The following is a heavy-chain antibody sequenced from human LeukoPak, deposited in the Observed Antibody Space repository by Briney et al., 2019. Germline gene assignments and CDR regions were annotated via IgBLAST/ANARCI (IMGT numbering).Heavy chain of an antibody. Sequence: GGSLRLSCAASGFTFSNYAMSWVRQAPGKRLEWVSGIGGTSGTINYADPVKGRFTISRDNSKNTVYLQMNSLRAEDTAVYYCAKRLGDQRAFDYWGQGTLVTVSS. CDR2: IGGTSGTI. CDR3: AKRLGDQRAFDY. V-gene: IGHV3-23*01. CDR1: GFTFSNYA. J-gene: IGHJ4*02. D-gene: IGHD2-21*02.